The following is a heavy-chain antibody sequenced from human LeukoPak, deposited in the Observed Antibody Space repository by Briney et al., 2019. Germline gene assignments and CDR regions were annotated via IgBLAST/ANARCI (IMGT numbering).Heavy chain of an antibody. D-gene: IGHD1-14*01. J-gene: IGHJ3*02. CDR1: GFTFSSYA. CDR3: ARDGATTRDAFDI. CDR2: MSNDGNNK. V-gene: IGHV3-30-3*01. Sequence: GGSLRLSCAASGFTFSSYAMHWVRQAPGKGLEWVAVMSNDGNNKYYADSVKGRFTISRDNSKNTLYLQMNSLRAEDTAVYYCARDGATTRDAFDIWGQGTMVTVSS.